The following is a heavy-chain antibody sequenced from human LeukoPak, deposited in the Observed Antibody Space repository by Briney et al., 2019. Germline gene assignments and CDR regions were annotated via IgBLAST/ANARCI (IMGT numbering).Heavy chain of an antibody. CDR1: GFTVGNNY. D-gene: IGHD2-8*01. CDR3: ARDPPAVSINTYA. CDR2: IFSHGET. J-gene: IGHJ4*02. Sequence: GGSLRLSCAASGFTVGNNYMNWVRQAPGKGLEWVSLIFSHGETSYADSVKGRFTISRDNSKNTLYLQMNGLRVENTAVYYCARDPPAVSINTYAWGQGTLVTVSS. V-gene: IGHV3-66*01.